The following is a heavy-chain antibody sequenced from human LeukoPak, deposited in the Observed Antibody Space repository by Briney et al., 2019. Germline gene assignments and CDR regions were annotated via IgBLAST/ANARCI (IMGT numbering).Heavy chain of an antibody. Sequence: SQTLSLTCAVSGGSISSGGYSWSWIRQPPGKGLEWIGYIYHSGSTYYNPSLKSRVTISVDRSENQFSLKLSSVTAADTAVYYCARGDPSGMDVWGQGTTVTVSS. CDR2: IYHSGST. D-gene: IGHD2-21*02. J-gene: IGHJ6*02. V-gene: IGHV4-30-2*01. CDR1: GGSISSGGYS. CDR3: ARGDPSGMDV.